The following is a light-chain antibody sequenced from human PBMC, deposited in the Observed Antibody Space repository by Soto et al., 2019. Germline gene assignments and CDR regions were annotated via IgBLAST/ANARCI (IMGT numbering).Light chain of an antibody. V-gene: IGLV1-40*01. CDR1: SSNIGAGYD. CDR3: QSFDNSLRGFYV. CDR2: DNK. Sequence: QSVLTQPASVSGAPGQRVTISCTGSSSNIGAGYDVHWYQQLPGRAPKLIIYDNKNRPSGVPDRFSGSNSGTSASLAITGLQAEDEADYYCQSFDNSLRGFYVFGTGTKVTVL. J-gene: IGLJ1*01.